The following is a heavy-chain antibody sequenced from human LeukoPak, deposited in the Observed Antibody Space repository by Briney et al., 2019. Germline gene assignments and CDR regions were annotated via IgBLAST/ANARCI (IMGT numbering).Heavy chain of an antibody. CDR1: GFTFSNYA. CDR3: AKRGDCSGTCTYDY. D-gene: IGHD2-2*01. Sequence: GGSLRLSCAASGFTFSNYAIHWVRQATGKGLEWGSIVGGSGVKTYYADSVKGRFTISRDNSKNTVYLQMNSLRAEDTAVYYCAKRGDCSGTCTYDYWGQGTLVTVSS. CDR2: VGGSGVKT. V-gene: IGHV3-23*01. J-gene: IGHJ4*02.